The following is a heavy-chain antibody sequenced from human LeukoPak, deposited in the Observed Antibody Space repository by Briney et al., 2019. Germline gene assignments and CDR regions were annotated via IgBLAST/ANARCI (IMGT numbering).Heavy chain of an antibody. CDR1: GGSISSYY. J-gene: IGHJ3*02. CDR2: IYYRGST. Sequence: SETLSLTCTVSGGSISSYYWSWIRQPPGKGLEWIGYIYYRGSTNYNPSLKSRVTISVDTSKNQFSLKLSSVTAADTAVYYCARVSPLPLERLFTSQDDAFDIWGQGTMVTVSS. CDR3: ARVSPLPLERLFTSQDDAFDI. V-gene: IGHV4-59*12. D-gene: IGHD3-3*01.